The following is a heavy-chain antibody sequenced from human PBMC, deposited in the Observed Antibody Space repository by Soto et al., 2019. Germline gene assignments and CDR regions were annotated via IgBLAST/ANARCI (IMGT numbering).Heavy chain of an antibody. CDR3: ARLGGYSGYDPFDP. D-gene: IGHD5-12*01. J-gene: IGHJ5*02. CDR1: GGSISGSLYY. CDR2: IFYGRST. V-gene: IGHV4-39*01. Sequence: QLQLQESGPGLVKPSETLSLTCTVSGGSISGSLYYWGWIRQPPGKGLEWIGSIFYGRSTYYNPSLKSRVTISVDTSTNQFSLKLSSVTAADTAVYYCARLGGYSGYDPFDPWGQGTLVTVSS.